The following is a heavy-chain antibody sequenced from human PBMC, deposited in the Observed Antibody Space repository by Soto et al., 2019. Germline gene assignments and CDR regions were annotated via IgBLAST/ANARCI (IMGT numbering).Heavy chain of an antibody. CDR3: ARGPAYIDGWRTFDL. CDR1: DDSFRGAEYY. D-gene: IGHD6-19*01. V-gene: IGHV4-61*08. Sequence: VLLQESGPGLLRPSETLSLTCTVSDDSFRGAEYYWSWIRQPLGKGPEWLGYTYYNGDTKYNPALRSRVAMSEDTSKNQFSLRRSSVTAADTAVYFCARGPAYIDGWRTFDLWGRGILVTVSS. CDR2: TYYNGDT. J-gene: IGHJ4*02.